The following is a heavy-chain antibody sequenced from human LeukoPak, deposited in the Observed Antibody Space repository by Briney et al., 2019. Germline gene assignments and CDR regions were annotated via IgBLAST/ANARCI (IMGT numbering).Heavy chain of an antibody. CDR2: IKQDGSEK. D-gene: IGHD6-13*01. CDR1: GFTFSSNW. CDR3: ARDNPKQQLYY. V-gene: IGHV3-7*01. Sequence: GGSLRLSCAASGFTFSSNWMSWVRQAPGKGLEWVANIKQDGSEKYYVDSVKGRFTISRDNAKNSLYLQMNSLRAEDTAVYYCARDNPKQQLYYWGQGTLVTVSS. J-gene: IGHJ4*02.